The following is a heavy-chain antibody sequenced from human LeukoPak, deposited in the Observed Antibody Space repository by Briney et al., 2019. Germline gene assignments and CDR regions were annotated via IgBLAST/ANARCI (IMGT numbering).Heavy chain of an antibody. J-gene: IGHJ4*02. Sequence: PSQTLSLTCTVSGGSISSGAYYWSWIRQHPGKGLEWIGYIYYSGSTYYNPSLKSRVTISLDTSKNQFSLNLSSVTAADTAVYYCARESDRDGYNFDYWGQGTLVTVSS. CDR2: IYYSGST. V-gene: IGHV4-31*03. D-gene: IGHD5-24*01. CDR3: ARESDRDGYNFDY. CDR1: GGSISSGAYY.